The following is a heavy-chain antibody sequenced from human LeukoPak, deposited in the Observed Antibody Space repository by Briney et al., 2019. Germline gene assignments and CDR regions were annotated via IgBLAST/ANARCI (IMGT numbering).Heavy chain of an antibody. D-gene: IGHD5-24*01. CDR3: ARDGWVGKEMATEGLVDY. CDR1: GFTFSSYW. J-gene: IGHJ4*02. CDR2: INSDGSST. V-gene: IGHV3-74*01. Sequence: PGRSLRLSCAASGFTFSSYWMHWVRQAPGKGLVWVSRINSDGSSTSYADSVKGRFTISRDNAKNTLYLQMNSLRAEDTAVYYCARDGWVGKEMATEGLVDYWGQGTLVTVSS.